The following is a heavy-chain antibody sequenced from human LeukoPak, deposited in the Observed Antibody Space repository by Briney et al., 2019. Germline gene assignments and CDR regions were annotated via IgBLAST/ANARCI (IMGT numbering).Heavy chain of an antibody. D-gene: IGHD3-10*01. V-gene: IGHV3-7*01. Sequence: GGSLRLSCAASRFTFSSYWMSWVRQAPGKGLEWVANIKQDGSEKYYVDSVKGRFTISRDNAKNSLYLQMNSLRAEDTAVYYCARDRIWFGELLLFRGGYDYWGQGTLVTVSS. CDR3: ARDRIWFGELLLFRGGYDY. CDR1: RFTFSSYW. J-gene: IGHJ4*02. CDR2: IKQDGSEK.